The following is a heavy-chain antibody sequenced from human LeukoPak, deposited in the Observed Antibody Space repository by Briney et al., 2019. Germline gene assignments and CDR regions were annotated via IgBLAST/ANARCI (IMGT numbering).Heavy chain of an antibody. D-gene: IGHD3-22*01. V-gene: IGHV4-39*01. Sequence: SGTLSLTCTVSGGSISSSSYYWGWMGQRPGQGLEYIGTIYYSGSTNYNPPLKSRVTISVDTSKDQFSLNLSSVTAADTAVYYCARFPFYYDDSSGYYPSPHAFDIWGQGTMVTVSS. J-gene: IGHJ3*02. CDR3: ARFPFYYDDSSGYYPSPHAFDI. CDR2: IYYSGST. CDR1: GGSISSSSYY.